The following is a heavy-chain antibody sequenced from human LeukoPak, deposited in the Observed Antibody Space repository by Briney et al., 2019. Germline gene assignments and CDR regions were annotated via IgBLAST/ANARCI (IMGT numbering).Heavy chain of an antibody. CDR3: ARSGAGLDY. Sequence: GGSLRLSCAASGFTFSSYWMSWVRQAPGKGLEWVANIKQDGSQKHYVDSVKGRFTISRDNAKNSLHLQMNSLRADDTAVYYCARSGAGLDYWGQGTLVTVST. V-gene: IGHV3-7*03. CDR2: IKQDGSQK. CDR1: GFTFSSYW. J-gene: IGHJ4*02. D-gene: IGHD6-13*01.